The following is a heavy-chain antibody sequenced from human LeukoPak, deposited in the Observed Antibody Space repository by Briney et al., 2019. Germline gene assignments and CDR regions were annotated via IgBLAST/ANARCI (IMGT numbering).Heavy chain of an antibody. Sequence: GASVKVSCKASGGSFSSYAIIWVRQAPGQGLEWMGRIIPIFGTANYAQKFQGRVTITTDESTSTAYMELSSLRSEDTAVYYCARSYPEYYYDSSGSTGTFDIWGQGTMVTGSS. V-gene: IGHV1-69*05. D-gene: IGHD3-22*01. CDR3: ARSYPEYYYDSSGSTGTFDI. CDR1: GGSFSSYA. CDR2: IIPIFGTA. J-gene: IGHJ3*02.